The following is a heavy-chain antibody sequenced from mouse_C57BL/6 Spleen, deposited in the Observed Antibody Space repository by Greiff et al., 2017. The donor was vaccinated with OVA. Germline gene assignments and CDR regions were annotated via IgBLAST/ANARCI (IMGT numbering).Heavy chain of an antibody. V-gene: IGHV1-50*01. J-gene: IGHJ4*01. CDR2: IDPSDSYT. CDR3: ARFTGNYGEDY. CDR1: GYTFTSYW. D-gene: IGHD2-1*01. Sequence: QVQLQQSGAELVKPGASVKLSCKASGYTFTSYWMQWVKQRPGQGLEWIGEIDPSDSYTNYNQKFKGKATLTVDTSSSTAYLQLSSLTSEDSAVYYCARFTGNYGEDYWGQGTSVTVSS.